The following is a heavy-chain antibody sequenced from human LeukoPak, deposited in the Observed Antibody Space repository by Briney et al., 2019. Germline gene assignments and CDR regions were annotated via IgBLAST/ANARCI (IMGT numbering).Heavy chain of an antibody. CDR1: GDSITNYY. Sequence: SETLSLTCTVSGDSITNYYWSWIRQPPGRGLEWIGDIYYSGSTNYNPSLKSRATISVDTSKNQFSLKLSSVTAADTAMYYCARGNSNYWSLDYWGQGTLVTVSS. V-gene: IGHV4-59*01. J-gene: IGHJ4*02. CDR2: IYYSGST. CDR3: ARGNSNYWSLDY. D-gene: IGHD2-8*02.